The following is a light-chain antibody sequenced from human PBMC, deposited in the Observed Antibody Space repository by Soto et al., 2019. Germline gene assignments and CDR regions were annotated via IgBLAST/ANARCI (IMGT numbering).Light chain of an antibody. J-gene: IGKJ5*01. V-gene: IGKV3D-20*02. CDR3: QQRSNWPPLT. CDR1: QSVSSTY. Sequence: EIVLTQSPGTLSLSPGERGTLSCRASQSVSSTYLAWYQQKPGQAPRLLIYGASSRATGIPDRFSGSGSGTDFTLTIRRLEPEDFAVYYCQQRSNWPPLTFGQGTRREIK. CDR2: GAS.